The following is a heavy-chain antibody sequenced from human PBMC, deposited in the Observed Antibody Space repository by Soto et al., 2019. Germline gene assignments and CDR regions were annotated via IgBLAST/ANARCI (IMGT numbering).Heavy chain of an antibody. Sequence: SETLSLTCTVSGGSISSYYWSWIRQPPGKGLEWIGYIYYSGSTNYNPSLKSRVTISVDTSKNQFSLKLSSVTAADTAVYYCARLLWSRGDWFDPWGQGTLVTV. J-gene: IGHJ5*02. D-gene: IGHD3-10*01. CDR3: ARLLWSRGDWFDP. V-gene: IGHV4-59*08. CDR1: GGSISSYY. CDR2: IYYSGST.